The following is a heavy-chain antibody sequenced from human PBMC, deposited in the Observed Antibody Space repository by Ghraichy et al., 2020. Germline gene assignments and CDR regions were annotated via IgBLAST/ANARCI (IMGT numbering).Heavy chain of an antibody. CDR2: INPNSGGT. Sequence: ASVKVSCKASGYTFTGYYMHWVRQAPGQGLEWMGWINPNSGGTNYAQKFQGRVTMTRDTSISTAYMELSRLRSDDTAVYYCARDPNWGSALDYWGQGTLVTVSS. J-gene: IGHJ4*02. CDR3: ARDPNWGSALDY. D-gene: IGHD7-27*01. V-gene: IGHV1-2*02. CDR1: GYTFTGYY.